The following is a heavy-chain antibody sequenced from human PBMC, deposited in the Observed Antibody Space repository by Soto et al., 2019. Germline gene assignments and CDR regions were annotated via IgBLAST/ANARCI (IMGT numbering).Heavy chain of an antibody. V-gene: IGHV4-34*01. CDR3: ARGSGIVALPGELEDVNYDY. J-gene: IGHJ4*02. Sequence: QVQLQQWGAGLVKPSETLSLSCAVYGQSFSGHSWAWIRQPPGKGLEWIGEINESGSTYYNPSLKTPVTISTDTSQNQFSLKLSSVSAADTAAYFCARGSGIVALPGELEDVNYDYWGQGTLVNVSS. D-gene: IGHD1-1*01. CDR1: GQSFSGHS. CDR2: INESGST.